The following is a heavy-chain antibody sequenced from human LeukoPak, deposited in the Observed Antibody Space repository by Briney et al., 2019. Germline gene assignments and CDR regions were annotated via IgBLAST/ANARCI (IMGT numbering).Heavy chain of an antibody. V-gene: IGHV4-30-4*08. CDR3: ARDREYCSSTSCYSWFDP. Sequence: PSETLSLTCTVSGGSISSGDYYWSWIRQPPGKGLEWIGYIYYSGSTYYNPSLKSRVTISVDTSKNQFSLKLSSVTAADTAVYYCARDREYCSSTSCYSWFDPWGQGTLVTVSS. J-gene: IGHJ5*02. D-gene: IGHD2-2*01. CDR2: IYYSGST. CDR1: GGSISSGDYY.